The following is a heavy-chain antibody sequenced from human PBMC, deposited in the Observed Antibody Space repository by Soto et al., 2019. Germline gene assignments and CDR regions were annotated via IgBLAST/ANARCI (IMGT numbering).Heavy chain of an antibody. Sequence: PSETLSLTCDVSGDSISTRSYYWGWIRQPPGKGLEWISSIYYSGATYYNPSLQSRVTISVDTSNNRFSLTLSSLTAADTAVYVCARLAYSVYLQTWGQGSLVTVS. CDR3: ARLAYSVYLQT. CDR1: GDSISTRSYY. CDR2: IYYSGAT. D-gene: IGHD6-13*01. V-gene: IGHV4-39*02. J-gene: IGHJ1*01.